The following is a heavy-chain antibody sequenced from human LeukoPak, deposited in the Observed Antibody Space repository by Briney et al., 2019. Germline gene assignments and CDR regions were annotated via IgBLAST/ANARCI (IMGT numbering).Heavy chain of an antibody. J-gene: IGHJ4*02. D-gene: IGHD3-3*01. Sequence: GGSLRLSCAASGFTFSSYAMSWVRQAPGKGLEWVSAISGSGGSTYYADSVKGRFTISRDNSKNTLYLHMSNLRAEGTAVYYCATFGVIVRNNYFDYWGQGVLVTVSS. CDR2: ISGSGGST. V-gene: IGHV3-23*01. CDR1: GFTFSSYA. CDR3: ATFGVIVRNNYFDY.